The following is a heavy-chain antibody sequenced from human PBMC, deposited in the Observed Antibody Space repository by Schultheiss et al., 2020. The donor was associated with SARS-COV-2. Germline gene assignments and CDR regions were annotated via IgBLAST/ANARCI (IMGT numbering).Heavy chain of an antibody. D-gene: IGHD1-26*01. J-gene: IGHJ4*02. V-gene: IGHV3-53*01. CDR1: GFTFSSYW. CDR3: ARGKGATTYLDY. CDR2: IYSGGST. Sequence: GGSLRLSCAASGFTFSSYWMHWVRQAPGKGLEWVAVIYSGGSTYYADSVKGRFTISRDNSKNTLYLQMNSLRAEDTAVYYCARGKGATTYLDYWGQGTLVTVSS.